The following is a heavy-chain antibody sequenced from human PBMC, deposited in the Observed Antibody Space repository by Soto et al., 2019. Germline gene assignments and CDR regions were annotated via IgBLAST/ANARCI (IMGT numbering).Heavy chain of an antibody. CDR2: INHRGNT. CDR3: ARHSNGSPLFDY. D-gene: IGHD3-10*01. CDR1: GGSFRGYY. Sequence: SETLSLTCAVYGGSFRGYYWSWIRQPPGKGLEWIGEINHRGNTNYNPSLKSRVTISVDTSKNQFSLKLSSVTAADTAVYYCARHSNGSPLFDYWGQGTLVTVSS. J-gene: IGHJ4*02. V-gene: IGHV4-34*01.